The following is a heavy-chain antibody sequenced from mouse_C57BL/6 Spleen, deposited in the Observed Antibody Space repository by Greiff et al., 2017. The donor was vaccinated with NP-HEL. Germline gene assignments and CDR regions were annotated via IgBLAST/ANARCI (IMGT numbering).Heavy chain of an antibody. Sequence: EVQLQQSGPELVKPGASVKISCKASGYSFTDYNMNWVKQSNGKSLEWIGVINPNYGTTSYNQKFKGKATLTVDQSSSTAYMQLNSLTSEDSAVYYGVSPYDYDEAWFAYWGQGTLVTVSA. CDR1: GYSFTDYN. V-gene: IGHV1-39*01. D-gene: IGHD2-4*01. CDR2: INPNYGTT. J-gene: IGHJ3*01. CDR3: VSPYDYDEAWFAY.